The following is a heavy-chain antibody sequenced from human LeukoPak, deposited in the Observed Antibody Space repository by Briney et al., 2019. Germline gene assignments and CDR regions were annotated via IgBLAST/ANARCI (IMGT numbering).Heavy chain of an antibody. Sequence: GRSLRLSCAASGFTFGSYGMHWVRQAPGKGLEWVAVISYDGSNKYYADSVKGRFTISRDNSKNTLYLQMNSLRAEDTAVYYCASQGDCSSTSCYPYFQHWGQGTLVTVSS. CDR1: GFTFGSYG. CDR2: ISYDGSNK. J-gene: IGHJ1*01. CDR3: ASQGDCSSTSCYPYFQH. D-gene: IGHD2-2*01. V-gene: IGHV3-30*03.